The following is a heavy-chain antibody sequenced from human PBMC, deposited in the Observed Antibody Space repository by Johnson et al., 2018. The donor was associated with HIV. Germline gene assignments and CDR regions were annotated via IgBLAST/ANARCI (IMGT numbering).Heavy chain of an antibody. V-gene: IGHV3-30*04. CDR3: TKDGQSYYMFWSASPDVCDI. CDR1: GFTFSSYA. Sequence: QVQLVESGGGVVQPGRSLRLSCAASGFTFSSYAMHWVRQAPGKGLEWVAVISYDGSDKHYADSLRGRFTISRDNSKNTLYLQMNSLRVEDTAVYYCTKDGQSYYMFWSASPDVCDIWGQGKMVSVSS. CDR2: ISYDGSDK. J-gene: IGHJ3*02. D-gene: IGHD3-3*01.